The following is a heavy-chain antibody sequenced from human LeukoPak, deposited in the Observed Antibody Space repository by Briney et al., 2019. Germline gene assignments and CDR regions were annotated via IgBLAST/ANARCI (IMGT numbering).Heavy chain of an antibody. CDR1: GFTFSPYW. D-gene: IGHD1-26*01. V-gene: IGHV3-74*01. Sequence: GGSLRLSCAASGFTFSPYWMHWVRQAPGKGLVWVSHINSGGSSTSYADSVKGRFTISRDNARNTLFLQMHSLRADDTAVYYCARSFGGTYYFDYWGQGTLVTVSS. CDR3: ARSFGGTYYFDY. CDR2: INSGGSST. J-gene: IGHJ4*02.